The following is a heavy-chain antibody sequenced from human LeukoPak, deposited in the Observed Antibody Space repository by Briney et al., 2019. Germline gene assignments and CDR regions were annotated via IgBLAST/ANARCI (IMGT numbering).Heavy chain of an antibody. CDR2: ISYDGSNK. CDR3: ARAGAYHFDN. Sequence: GGSPRLSCEASGFAFSNYGMHWVRQAPGKGLEWVAVISYDGSNKYYANSVKGRFTISRDNSNNTLYLQMNSLRAEDTAVYYCARAGAYHFDNWGQGTLVTVSS. D-gene: IGHD3-16*01. V-gene: IGHV3-30*03. J-gene: IGHJ4*02. CDR1: GFAFSNYG.